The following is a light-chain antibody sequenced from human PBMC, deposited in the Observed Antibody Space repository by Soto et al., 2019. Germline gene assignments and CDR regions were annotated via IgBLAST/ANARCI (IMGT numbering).Light chain of an antibody. V-gene: IGLV1-47*01. J-gene: IGLJ3*02. Sequence: LTQPPSASGTPGQRVTISCSGSSSNIGTNYVYWYQQLPGTAPKLLIYSNNQRPSGVPDRFSGSKSGTSASLAISGLRSEDEADYFCAAWDDSLNGPGVFGGGTKLTVL. CDR1: SSNIGTNY. CDR3: AAWDDSLNGPGV. CDR2: SNN.